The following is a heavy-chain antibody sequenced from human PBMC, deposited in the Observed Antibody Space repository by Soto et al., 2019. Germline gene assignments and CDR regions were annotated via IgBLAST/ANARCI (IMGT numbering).Heavy chain of an antibody. CDR2: ISYDGSNK. Sequence: GGSLRLSCAASGFTFSSYGMHWVRQAPGKGLEWVAVISYDGSNKYYADSVKGRFTISRDNSKNTLYLQMNSLRAEDTAVYYCAARYCSGGSCYLPYWGQGTLVTVSS. D-gene: IGHD2-15*01. CDR3: AARYCSGGSCYLPY. CDR1: GFTFSSYG. J-gene: IGHJ4*02. V-gene: IGHV3-30*03.